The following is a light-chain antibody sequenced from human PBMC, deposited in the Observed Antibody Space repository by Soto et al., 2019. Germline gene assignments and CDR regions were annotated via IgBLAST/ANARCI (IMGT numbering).Light chain of an antibody. Sequence: EIVLTQSPGTLSLSPGERATLSCRASQSVSSNYLAWYQQKPGQAPRLLIYGASNRATGIPDRFSGRGSGTDFTLTVSRLEPEDFALYYCQQYGSSPPLTFGGGTRVDIK. CDR3: QQYGSSPPLT. V-gene: IGKV3-20*01. CDR2: GAS. CDR1: QSVSSNY. J-gene: IGKJ4*01.